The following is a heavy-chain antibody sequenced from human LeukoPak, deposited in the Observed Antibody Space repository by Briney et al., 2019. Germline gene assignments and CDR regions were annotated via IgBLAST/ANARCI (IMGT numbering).Heavy chain of an antibody. CDR2: ISSSSSYI. V-gene: IGHV3-21*01. J-gene: IGHJ3*02. CDR1: GFTFSSYA. D-gene: IGHD2-2*01. Sequence: GGSLRLSCAASGFTFSSYAMSWVRQAPGKGLEWVSSISSSSSYIYYADSVKGRFTISRDNAKNSLYLQMNSLRAEDTAVYYCAREGVVVPAAIGHDAFDIWGQGTMVTVSS. CDR3: AREGVVVPAAIGHDAFDI.